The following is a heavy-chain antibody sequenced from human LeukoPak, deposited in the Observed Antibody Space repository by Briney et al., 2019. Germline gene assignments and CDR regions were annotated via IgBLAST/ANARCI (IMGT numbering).Heavy chain of an antibody. J-gene: IGHJ6*02. CDR2: INPNSGGT. CDR1: GYTFTAHY. V-gene: IGHV1-2*02. CDR3: ASQSSGPGPAYYYYYGMDV. Sequence: ASVKVSCKASGYTFTAHYMHWVRQAPGQGLEWMGWINPNSGGTNYAQKFQGRVTMTRDTSISTAYMELSRLRSDDTAVYYCASQSSGPGPAYYYYYGMDVWGQGTTVTVSS. D-gene: IGHD6-19*01.